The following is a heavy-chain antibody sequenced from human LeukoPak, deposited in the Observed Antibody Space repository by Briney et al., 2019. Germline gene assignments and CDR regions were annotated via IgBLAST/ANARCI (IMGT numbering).Heavy chain of an antibody. CDR2: IYYSGST. CDR1: GGSISSGSYY. J-gene: IGHJ4*02. V-gene: IGHV4-61*01. D-gene: IGHD3-9*01. Sequence: SETLSLTCTVSGGSISSGSYYWSWIRQPPGKGLEWIGYIYYSGSTNYNPSLKSRVTISVDTSKNQFSLKLSSVTAADTAVYYCASLHPSYDILTGYYDYYFDYWGQGTLVTVSS. CDR3: ASLHPSYDILTGYYDYYFDY.